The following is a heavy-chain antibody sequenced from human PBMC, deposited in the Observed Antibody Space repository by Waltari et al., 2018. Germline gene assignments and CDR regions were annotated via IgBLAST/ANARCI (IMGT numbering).Heavy chain of an antibody. CDR2: IFSNDEK. D-gene: IGHD3-16*01. J-gene: IGHJ4*02. CDR1: GFSLSNARMG. Sequence: QVTLKESGPVLVKPTETLTLTCTVSGFSLSNARMGVSWIRQPPGKALEWLAHIFSNDEKSYSTSLKSRLTISKDTSKSQVVLTMTNMDPVDTATYYCARDRFGGVLPYYFDYWGQGTLVTVSS. CDR3: ARDRFGGVLPYYFDY. V-gene: IGHV2-26*01.